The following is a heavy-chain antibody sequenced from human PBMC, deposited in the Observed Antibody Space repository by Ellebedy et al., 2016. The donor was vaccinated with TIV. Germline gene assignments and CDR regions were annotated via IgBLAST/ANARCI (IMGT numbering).Heavy chain of an antibody. CDR2: IYYSGST. CDR1: GGSISSGGYY. Sequence: MPSETLSLTCTVSGGSISSGGYYWSWIRQPPGKGLEWIGYIYYSGSTNYNPSLKSRVTISVDTSKNQFSLKLSSVTAADTAVYYCARHGGYSGSYDYWGQGTLVTVSS. V-gene: IGHV4-61*08. D-gene: IGHD1-26*01. J-gene: IGHJ4*02. CDR3: ARHGGYSGSYDY.